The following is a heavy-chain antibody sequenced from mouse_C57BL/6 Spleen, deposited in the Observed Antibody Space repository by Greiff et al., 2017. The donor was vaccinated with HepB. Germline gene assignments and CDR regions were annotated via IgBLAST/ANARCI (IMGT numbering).Heavy chain of an antibody. CDR1: GYTFTSYW. D-gene: IGHD2-14*01. Sequence: QVQLQQPGAELVRPGSSVKLSCKASGYTFTSYWMHWVKQRPIQGLEWIGNIDPSDSETHYNQKFKDKATLTVDKSSSTAYMQLSSLTSEDSAVYYCARLGVRGYFDYWGQSTTLTVSS. V-gene: IGHV1-52*01. CDR2: IDPSDSET. J-gene: IGHJ2*01. CDR3: ARLGVRGYFDY.